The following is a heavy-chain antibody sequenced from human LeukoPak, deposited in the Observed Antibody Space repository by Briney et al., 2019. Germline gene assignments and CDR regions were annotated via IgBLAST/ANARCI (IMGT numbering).Heavy chain of an antibody. CDR3: AKDYGSGSYSYFQH. D-gene: IGHD3-10*01. J-gene: IGHJ1*01. CDR2: ISWNSGSI. CDR1: GFTFDDYA. V-gene: IGHV3-9*01. Sequence: GGSLRLSCAASGFTFDDYAMHWVRQAPGKGLEWVSGISWNSGSIGYADSVRGRFTISRDNAKNSLYLQMNSLRAEDTALYYCAKDYGSGSYSYFQHWGQGTLVTVSS.